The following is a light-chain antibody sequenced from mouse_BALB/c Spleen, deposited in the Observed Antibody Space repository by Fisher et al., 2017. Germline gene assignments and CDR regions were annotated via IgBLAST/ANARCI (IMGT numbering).Light chain of an antibody. Sequence: IVLIQTPASLAVSLGQRATISCRASESVDSYGNSFMHWYQQKPGSSPKLWIYSTSNLASGVPARFSGSGSGTSYSLTISSMEAEDAATYYCQQWSSNPPTFGAGTKLELK. J-gene: IGKJ5*01. CDR2: STS. CDR3: QQWSSNPPT. V-gene: IGKV4-68*01. CDR1: ESVDSYGNSF.